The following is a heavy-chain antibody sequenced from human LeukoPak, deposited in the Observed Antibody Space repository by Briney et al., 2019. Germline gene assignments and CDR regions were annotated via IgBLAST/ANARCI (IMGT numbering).Heavy chain of an antibody. CDR1: GYSFTTYW. J-gene: IGHJ3*02. CDR2: IDPSDSYT. CDR3: ARRLATVRSPFDI. D-gene: IGHD3-16*01. V-gene: IGHV5-10-1*01. Sequence: PGESLQIFCKGSGYSFTTYWISWVRQMPGKGLEWMGMIDPSDSYTNYSPSFQGHVTISADKSISTAYLQWSSLQASDTAMYYCARRLATVRSPFDIWGQGTMVTVSS.